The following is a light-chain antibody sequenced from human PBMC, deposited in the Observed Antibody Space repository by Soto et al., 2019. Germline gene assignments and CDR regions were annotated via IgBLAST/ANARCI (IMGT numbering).Light chain of an antibody. J-gene: IGLJ1*01. CDR3: TAHRTSNRHV. CDR2: EVS. V-gene: IGLV2-14*01. CDR1: SSDVGAYKY. Sequence: QSALTQPASVSGSPGQSITISCTGTSSDVGAYKYVSWYQQHPGKAPRLIIYEVSNRPSGVSERFSGSKSGNTASLTISGLQAEDEADYYCTAHRTSNRHVFGSGTKVTVL.